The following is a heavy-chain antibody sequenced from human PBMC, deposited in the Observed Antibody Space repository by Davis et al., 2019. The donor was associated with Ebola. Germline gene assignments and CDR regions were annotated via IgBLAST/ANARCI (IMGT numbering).Heavy chain of an antibody. V-gene: IGHV1-69*13. J-gene: IGHJ4*02. D-gene: IGHD6-19*01. Sequence: AASVKVSCKASGGTFSSYAISWVRQAPGQGLEWMGGIIPIFGTANYAQKFQGRVTITADESTSTAYMELSSLRSEETAVYYCAREPLGSGWSRSYDYWGQGTLVTVSS. CDR2: IIPIFGTA. CDR1: GGTFSSYA. CDR3: AREPLGSGWSRSYDY.